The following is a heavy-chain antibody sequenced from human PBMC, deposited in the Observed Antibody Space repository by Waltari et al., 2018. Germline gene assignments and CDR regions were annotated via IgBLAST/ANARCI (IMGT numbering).Heavy chain of an antibody. D-gene: IGHD6-19*01. V-gene: IGHV4-38-2*02. CDR1: GHSVTNAFY. Sequence: QVQLRESGPGLVRSSETLSLTCTVSGHSVTNAFYWAWIRQSPGGGREWIASIYHTGISHYNSSLKSRVSISTDMSTKQFFLTLTHLTAADTAVYYCAGSANAAGAGPLDYWGPGMLVTVSS. CDR2: IYHTGIS. J-gene: IGHJ4*02. CDR3: AGSANAAGAGPLDY.